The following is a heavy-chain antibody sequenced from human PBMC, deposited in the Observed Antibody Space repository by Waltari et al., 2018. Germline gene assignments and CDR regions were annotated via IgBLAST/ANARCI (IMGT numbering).Heavy chain of an antibody. CDR1: GYHFTSYD. D-gene: IGHD2-21*02. Sequence: QVQLVQSGAEVKKPGASVKVSCKASGYHFTSYDINWVRQATGQGLEWMGWMNPNSGNTGYAQKFRGRVTMTRSTSISTAYMELSSVRSEDTAVYYCARAPHGVTMLGYWGQGTLVTVSS. CDR3: ARAPHGVTMLGY. CDR2: MNPNSGNT. V-gene: IGHV1-8*01. J-gene: IGHJ4*02.